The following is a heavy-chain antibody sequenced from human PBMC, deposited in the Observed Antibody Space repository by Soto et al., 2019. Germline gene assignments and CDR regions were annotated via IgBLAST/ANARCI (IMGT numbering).Heavy chain of an antibody. Sequence: QVQLVQSGAEVKKPGSSVKVSCKASGGTFSSYAISWVRQAPGQGLEWMGGIIPIFGTANYAQKFQGRVTRTADKYTSTAYMELSSLRSEDTAVYYCARADIVLVPAAMDYYYYGIDVWGQGTTVTVSS. J-gene: IGHJ6*02. CDR2: IIPIFGTA. CDR1: GGTFSSYA. D-gene: IGHD2-2*01. V-gene: IGHV1-69*14. CDR3: ARADIVLVPAAMDYYYYGIDV.